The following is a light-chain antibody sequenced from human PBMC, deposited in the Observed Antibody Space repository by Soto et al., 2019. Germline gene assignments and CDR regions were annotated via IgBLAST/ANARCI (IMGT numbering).Light chain of an antibody. CDR3: QQRRNWPLT. J-gene: IGKJ4*01. Sequence: EIVLAQSPATLSLSPGERATLSCRASQSVGNFLAWYQHRPGQAPRLLILNASTRATGIPPRFSGSESGTDFTLTISRLEPEDFAVYYCQQRRNWPLTFGGGTKVEIK. V-gene: IGKV3-11*01. CDR1: QSVGNF. CDR2: NAS.